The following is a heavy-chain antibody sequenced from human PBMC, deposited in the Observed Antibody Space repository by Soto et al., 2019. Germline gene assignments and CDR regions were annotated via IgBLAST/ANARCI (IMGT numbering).Heavy chain of an antibody. D-gene: IGHD2-2*01. Sequence: PGGSLRLSCAASGFTFSSYSMNWVRQAPGKGLEWVSSISSSNKYYADSVKGRFTISRDNSKNTLYLQMNSLRAEDTAVYYCARDGRYCSSTSCSGYYYGMDVWGQGTTVTVSS. CDR1: GFTFSSYS. CDR3: ARDGRYCSSTSCSGYYYGMDV. J-gene: IGHJ6*02. V-gene: IGHV3-21*01. CDR2: ISSSNK.